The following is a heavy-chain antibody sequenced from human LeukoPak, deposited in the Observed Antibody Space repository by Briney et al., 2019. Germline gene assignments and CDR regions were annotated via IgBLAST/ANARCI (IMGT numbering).Heavy chain of an antibody. CDR1: GFTFSSYA. D-gene: IGHD3-10*01. CDR2: ISGSGGST. J-gene: IGHJ4*02. V-gene: IGHV3-23*01. CDR3: SRKSSGRGDY. Sequence: SGGSLRLSCAASGFTFSSYAMSWVRQAPGKGLEWVSAISGSGGSTYYADSVKGRFTISRDNSKNTLYLQMNSLRDEDTAVYYCSRKSSGRGDYWGQGTLVTVSS.